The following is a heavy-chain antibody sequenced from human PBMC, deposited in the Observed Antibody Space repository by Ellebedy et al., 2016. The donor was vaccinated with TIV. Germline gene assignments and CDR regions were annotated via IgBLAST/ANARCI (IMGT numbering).Heavy chain of an antibody. D-gene: IGHD2-15*01. V-gene: IGHV1-69*06. CDR3: ARNVLPAATKLDYYYYYGMDV. CDR2: IIHMFGTA. Sequence: ASSVKVSCKASGGTFSSSAVSWVRQAPGQGLEWMGGIIHMFGTANYAQKFQGRVTITADKSTSTAYMELNSLRSEDTAVYYCARNVLPAATKLDYYYYYGMDVWGQGTTVTVS. J-gene: IGHJ6*02. CDR1: GGTFSSSA.